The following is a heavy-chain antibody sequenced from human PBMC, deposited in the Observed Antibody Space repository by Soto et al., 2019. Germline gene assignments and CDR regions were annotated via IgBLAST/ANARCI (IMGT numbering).Heavy chain of an antibody. J-gene: IGHJ4*02. CDR2: INAGNGNT. D-gene: IGHD3-3*01. CDR1: GYTFTSYA. CDR3: ARRSDDGIFGVVIYFDY. V-gene: IGHV1-3*01. Sequence: EASVKVSCKASGYTFTSYAMHWVRQAPGQRLEWMGWINAGNGNTKYSQKFQGRVTITRDTSASTAYMELSNLRSEDTAVYYCARRSDDGIFGVVIYFDYWGQGTLVTVSS.